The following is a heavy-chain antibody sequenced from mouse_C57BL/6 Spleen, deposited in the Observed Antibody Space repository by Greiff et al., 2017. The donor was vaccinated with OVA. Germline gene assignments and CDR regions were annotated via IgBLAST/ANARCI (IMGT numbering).Heavy chain of an antibody. CDR2: IYPGDGDT. J-gene: IGHJ4*01. D-gene: IGHD2-1*01. V-gene: IGHV1-80*01. Sequence: VQLLESGAELVKPGASVKISCKASGSAFSSYWMNWVKQRPGKGLEWIGQIYPGDGDTNYNGKFKGKATLTADKSTSTAYMQLSSLTSEDSAVYVCATYGNTGFYAMDDWGQGTSVTVAA. CDR1: GSAFSSYW. CDR3: ATYGNTGFYAMDD.